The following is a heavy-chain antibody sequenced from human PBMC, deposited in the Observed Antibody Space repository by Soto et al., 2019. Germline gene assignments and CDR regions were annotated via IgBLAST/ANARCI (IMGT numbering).Heavy chain of an antibody. CDR2: IVPISGAT. V-gene: IGHV1-69*06. Sequence: SVKVSCKASGGTFSSYAITWVRQAPGQGLEWMGGIVPISGATNYAQKFQGRVTITADKSTSTAYMELSSLRSEDTAVYYCADKLIDGRGGYYGMDVWGQGTTVTVSS. CDR1: GGTFSSYA. J-gene: IGHJ6*02. D-gene: IGHD3-10*01. CDR3: ADKLIDGRGGYYGMDV.